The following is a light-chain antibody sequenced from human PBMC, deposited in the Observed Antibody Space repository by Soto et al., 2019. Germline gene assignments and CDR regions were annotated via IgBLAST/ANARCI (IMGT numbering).Light chain of an antibody. Sequence: QSALTQPPSVSGAPGQRVTISCTGSSSNLGAGYDVHWYQQLPGTAPKLLIYGNTNRPSGVPDRFSGSKSGTSASLAITGLQAEDEDDYYCQSYDSSLGANYVFGTGTKVTVL. J-gene: IGLJ1*01. CDR2: GNT. CDR1: SSNLGAGYD. CDR3: QSYDSSLGANYV. V-gene: IGLV1-40*01.